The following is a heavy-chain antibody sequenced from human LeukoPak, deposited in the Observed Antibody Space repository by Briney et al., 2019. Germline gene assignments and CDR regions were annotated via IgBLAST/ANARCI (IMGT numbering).Heavy chain of an antibody. CDR2: INHSGST. CDR1: GGSFSGYY. V-gene: IGHV4-34*01. D-gene: IGHD5-18*01. Sequence: PSETLSLTCAVYGGSFSGYYWSWIRQPPGQGLEWIGEINHSGSTNYNPSLKSRVTISVDTSKNQFSLKLSSVTAADTAVYYCARHDGYSYGYDWFDPWGQGTLVTVSS. CDR3: ARHDGYSYGYDWFDP. J-gene: IGHJ5*02.